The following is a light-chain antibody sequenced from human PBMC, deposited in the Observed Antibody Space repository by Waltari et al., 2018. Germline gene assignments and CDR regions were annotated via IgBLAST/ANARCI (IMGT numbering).Light chain of an antibody. CDR2: DSS. CDR3: QQYQNWPPWT. CDR1: QSVRSD. J-gene: IGKJ1*01. V-gene: IGKV3-15*01. Sequence: VLTQSPATLSVSPGDTVTLSCRAIQSVRSDLAWYQQKPGQAPGLLIYDSSTRATGIPARFIGSGSGTDFTLTISSLQSEDFGVYYCQQYQNWPPWTFGQGTKVEIE.